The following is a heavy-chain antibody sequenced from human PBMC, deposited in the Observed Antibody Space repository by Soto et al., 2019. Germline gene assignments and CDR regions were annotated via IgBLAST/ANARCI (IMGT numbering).Heavy chain of an antibody. J-gene: IGHJ6*02. CDR3: ARVDYGGNLHYYYYGMDV. V-gene: IGHV5-51*01. CDR1: GYSFTSYW. D-gene: IGHD4-17*01. CDR2: IYPGDSDT. Sequence: PGESLKISCKGSGYSFTSYWIGWVRQMPGKGLEWMGIIYPGDSDTRYSPSFQGQVTISADKSISTAYLQWSSLKASDTAMYYCARVDYGGNLHYYYYGMDVWGQGTTVTVSS.